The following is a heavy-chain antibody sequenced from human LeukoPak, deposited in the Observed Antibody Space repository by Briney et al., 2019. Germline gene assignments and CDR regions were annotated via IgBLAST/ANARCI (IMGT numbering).Heavy chain of an antibody. CDR3: ARAVAGTMYYYYYYMDV. CDR2: ISAYNGNT. V-gene: IGHV1-18*01. J-gene: IGHJ6*03. CDR1: GYTFTSYG. D-gene: IGHD1-7*01. Sequence: ASVKVSCKASGYTFTSYGISWVRQAPGQGLEWMGWISAYNGNTNYAQKFQGRVTITRNTSISTAYMELSSLRSEDTAVYYCARAVAGTMYYYYYYMDVWGKGTTVTVSS.